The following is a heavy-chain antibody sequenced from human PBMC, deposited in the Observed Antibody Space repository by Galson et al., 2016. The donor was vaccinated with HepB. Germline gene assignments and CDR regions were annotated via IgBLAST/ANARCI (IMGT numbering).Heavy chain of an antibody. CDR3: GRDHSVVLTTAYNWFDP. V-gene: IGHV3-74*01. Sequence: SLRLSCAASGFTLEDYALHWVRQVPGKGLVWVSRINSDGTISNYADSVKGRFTISRDNAKNTLYLQMNSLRVEDTAVYYCGRDHSVVLTTAYNWFDPWGQGTLVTVSS. D-gene: IGHD4-23*01. J-gene: IGHJ5*02. CDR2: INSDGTIS. CDR1: GFTLEDYA.